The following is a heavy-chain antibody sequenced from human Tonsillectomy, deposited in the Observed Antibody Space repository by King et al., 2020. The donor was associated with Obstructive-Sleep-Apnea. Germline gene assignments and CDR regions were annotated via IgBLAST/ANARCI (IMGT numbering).Heavy chain of an antibody. CDR2: IRWNSGSR. CDR3: AKDNSSSWYRGLDY. CDR1: GFTFDDYA. D-gene: IGHD3-22*01. Sequence: VQLVESGGGLVQPGRSLRLSCAASGFTFDDYAMHWVRQAPGKGLEWVSGIRWNSGSRGYADSVKGRLTISRDNAKNYLHLQMNSLRAEDTAFYYCAKDNSSSWYRGLDYWGQGTLVIVSS. V-gene: IGHV3-9*01. J-gene: IGHJ4*02.